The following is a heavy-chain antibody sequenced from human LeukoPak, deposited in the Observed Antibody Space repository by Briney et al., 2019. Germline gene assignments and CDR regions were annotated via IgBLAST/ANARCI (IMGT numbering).Heavy chain of an antibody. CDR1: GDSIRTYY. D-gene: IGHD2-21*01. CDR2: VYTSGST. V-gene: IGHV4-4*07. Sequence: PSETLSLTCTVSGDSIRTYYWSWIRQPAGKGLEWIGRVYTSGSTNYNPSLKSRVTISVDTSKNQFSLKLSSVTAADTAVYYCARTRGGDWYFDLWGRGTLVTVSS. J-gene: IGHJ2*01. CDR3: ARTRGGDWYFDL.